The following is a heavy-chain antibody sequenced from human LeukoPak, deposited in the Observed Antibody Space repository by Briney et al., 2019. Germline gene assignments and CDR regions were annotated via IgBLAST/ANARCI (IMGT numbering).Heavy chain of an antibody. CDR3: TRGPNWNDVYYGMDV. V-gene: IGHV3-13*01. Sequence: GGSLRLSCAASGFTFSSYDMHWVRHATGKGLEWVSAIGTAGDTYYPGSVKGRFTISRENAKNSLYLQMNSLRAGDTAVYYCTRGPNWNDVYYGMDVWGQGTTVTVSS. CDR2: IGTAGDT. D-gene: IGHD1-1*01. CDR1: GFTFSSYD. J-gene: IGHJ6*02.